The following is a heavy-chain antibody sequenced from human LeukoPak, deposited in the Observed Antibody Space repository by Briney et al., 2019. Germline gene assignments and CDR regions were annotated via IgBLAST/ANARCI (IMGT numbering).Heavy chain of an antibody. J-gene: IGHJ4*02. CDR3: ARGRPHGNDY. CDR1: GFTFSSYW. Sequence: GGSLRLACAASGFTFSSYWMNWVRQAPGKGLVWVSRIASDGSSTTYADSVKGRFSISRDNAKNTLYLQMNSLRVEDPAVYYCARGRPHGNDYWGQGTLVTVSS. D-gene: IGHD4-23*01. CDR2: IASDGSST. V-gene: IGHV3-74*01.